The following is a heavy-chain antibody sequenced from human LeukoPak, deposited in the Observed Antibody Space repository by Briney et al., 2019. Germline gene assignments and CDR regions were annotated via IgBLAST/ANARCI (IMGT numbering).Heavy chain of an antibody. CDR3: ARDLSWVAGILDY. V-gene: IGHV1-69*04. Sequence: SVKVSCKASGGTFGSYTISWVRQAPGQGLEWMGRIIPILGIANYAQKFQGRVTITADKSTSTAYMELSSLRSEDTAVYYCARDLSWVAGILDYWGQGTLVTVSS. J-gene: IGHJ4*02. CDR2: IIPILGIA. D-gene: IGHD6-19*01. CDR1: GGTFGSYT.